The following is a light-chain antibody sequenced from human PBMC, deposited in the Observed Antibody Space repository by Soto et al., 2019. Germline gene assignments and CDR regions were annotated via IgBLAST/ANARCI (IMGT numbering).Light chain of an antibody. CDR3: SSYAGTYIHVV. Sequence: QSALTQPPSASGSPGQSVTISCTGTSSDVGAYNYVSWYQQHPGKVPKLMIYEVTHRPSGVPDRFSGSKSGNTASLTVSGLQAEDEADYYCSSYAGTYIHVVFGGGTQLTVL. CDR2: EVT. V-gene: IGLV2-8*01. J-gene: IGLJ2*01. CDR1: SSDVGAYNY.